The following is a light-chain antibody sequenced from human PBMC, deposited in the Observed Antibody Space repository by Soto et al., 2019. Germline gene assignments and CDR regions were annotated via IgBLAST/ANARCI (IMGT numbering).Light chain of an antibody. CDR2: EVS. CDR1: SSDIGGYNY. CDR3: NSYTSSRSLV. Sequence: QSALTQPASVSGSPGQSITISCTGTSSDIGGYNYVSWYQHHPGKAPKLMIYEVSNRPLGVSNRFSGSKSGNTASLTISGLQAEDEADYYCNSYTSSRSLVFGGGTKLTVL. V-gene: IGLV2-14*01. J-gene: IGLJ3*02.